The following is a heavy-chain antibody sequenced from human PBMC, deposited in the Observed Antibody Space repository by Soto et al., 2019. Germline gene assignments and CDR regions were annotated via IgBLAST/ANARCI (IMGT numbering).Heavy chain of an antibody. CDR1: GFTVSSNY. V-gene: IGHV3-66*04. CDR3: ATLFFGVVIIGLLDAFDI. D-gene: IGHD3-3*01. CDR2: IYSGGST. J-gene: IGHJ3*02. Sequence: GGSLRLSCAASGFTVSSNYMSWVRQAPGKGLEWVSVIYSGGSTDYADSVKGRFTISRENSKNTLYLQMTSLRAEDTAVYYCATLFFGVVIIGLLDAFDIWGQGTMVTVSS.